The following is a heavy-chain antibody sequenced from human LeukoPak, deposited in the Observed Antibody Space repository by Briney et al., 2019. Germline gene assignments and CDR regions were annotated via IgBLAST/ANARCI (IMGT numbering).Heavy chain of an antibody. CDR2: IYHSGST. CDR1: GGSISSSNW. CDR3: ARRPSGSYYYYYGMDV. V-gene: IGHV4-4*02. J-gene: IGHJ6*02. Sequence: SGTLSLTCAVSGGSISSSNWWSWVRQPPGKGLEWIGEIYHSGSTNYNPSLKSRVTISVDKSKNQFSLKLSSVTAADTAVYYCARRPSGSYYYYYGMDVWGQGTTVTVSS. D-gene: IGHD1-26*01.